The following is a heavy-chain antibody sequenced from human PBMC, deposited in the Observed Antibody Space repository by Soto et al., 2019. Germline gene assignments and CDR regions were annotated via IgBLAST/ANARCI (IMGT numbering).Heavy chain of an antibody. D-gene: IGHD6-13*01. J-gene: IGHJ4*02. CDR2: ISYDGSNK. Sequence: QVQLVESGGGVVQPGRSLRLSCAASGFTFSSYAMHWVRQAPGKGLEWVVVISYDGSNKYYADSVKGRFTISRDNSKNTLYLQMNSLRAEDTAVYYCARALSAGPHMYFDYWGQGTLVTVSS. V-gene: IGHV3-30-3*01. CDR1: GFTFSSYA. CDR3: ARALSAGPHMYFDY.